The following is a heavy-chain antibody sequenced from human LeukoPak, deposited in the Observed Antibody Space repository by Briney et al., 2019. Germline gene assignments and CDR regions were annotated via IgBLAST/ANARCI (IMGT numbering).Heavy chain of an antibody. V-gene: IGHV3-23*01. J-gene: IGHJ4*02. D-gene: IGHD5-18*01. Sequence: GGSLRLSCAASGFTFSSYAMSWVRQAPGKGLEWVSAISGSGGSTYYADSVKGRFTISRDNSKNTLYLQMNSLRAEDTAVYYCAKDDGPGYSYGYYFDYWGQGTLVTVSS. CDR2: ISGSGGST. CDR1: GFTFSSYA. CDR3: AKDDGPGYSYGYYFDY.